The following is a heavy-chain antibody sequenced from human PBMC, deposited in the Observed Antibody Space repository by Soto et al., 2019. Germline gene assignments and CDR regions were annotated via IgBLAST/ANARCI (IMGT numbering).Heavy chain of an antibody. CDR1: GYSFTDYH. CDR2: INPKSGGT. Sequence: ASVKVSCKASGYSFTDYHIHWVRQAPGQGLEWLGRINPKSGGTSTAQKFQGWVTMTRDRSISTVYMELTRLRSDDTAVYFCARGHSTDCSNGVCSFFYNHEMDVWGQGTTVAVSS. D-gene: IGHD2-8*01. V-gene: IGHV1-2*04. CDR3: ARGHSTDCSNGVCSFFYNHEMDV. J-gene: IGHJ6*02.